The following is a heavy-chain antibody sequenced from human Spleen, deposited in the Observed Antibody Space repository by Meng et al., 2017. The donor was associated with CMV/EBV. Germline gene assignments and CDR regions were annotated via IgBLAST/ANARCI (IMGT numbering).Heavy chain of an antibody. CDR3: ASTQTIYPFCSSSTCAYWFQYGMDV. D-gene: IGHD2-2*01. Sequence: ASVKVSCKASGYPFTNHGFTWVRQAPGQGLEWMGWISVRNGNTNYAQKVQGRVTMTTDTSTTTAYLELRSMGPDDTAVYYWASTQTIYPFCSSSTCAYWFQYGMDVWGKGTTVTVSS. CDR2: ISVRNGNT. J-gene: IGHJ6*04. V-gene: IGHV1-18*01. CDR1: GYPFTNHG.